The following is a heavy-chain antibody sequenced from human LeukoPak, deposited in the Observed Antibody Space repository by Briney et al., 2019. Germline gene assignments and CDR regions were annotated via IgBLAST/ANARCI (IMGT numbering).Heavy chain of an antibody. D-gene: IGHD3-22*01. V-gene: IGHV4-59*01. CDR3: ARENPSGYYNRPIDY. J-gene: IGHJ4*02. CDR2: IYYSGSI. Sequence: PSETLSLTCTVSGASISSYYWSWIRQPPGKGLEWIGDIYYSGSIKYNPSLKSRVTMSVDTSKNQFSLKLSSVTAADTAIYYCARENPSGYYNRPIDYWGQGTLVTISS. CDR1: GASISSYY.